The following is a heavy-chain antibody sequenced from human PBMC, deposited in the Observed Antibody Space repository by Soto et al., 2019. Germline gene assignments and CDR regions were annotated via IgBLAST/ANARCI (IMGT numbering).Heavy chain of an antibody. Sequence: PGGSLRLSCAASGFTFTTYTMTWVRQAPGKGLEWVSSISASGDKAYYADSVKGRFTISRDNSKNTLYLQMTSLSAEDTAVYYCATGLDAFAIWGQGTKVTVSS. CDR2: ISASGDKA. V-gene: IGHV3-23*01. CDR1: GFTFTTYT. CDR3: ATGLDAFAI. J-gene: IGHJ3*02.